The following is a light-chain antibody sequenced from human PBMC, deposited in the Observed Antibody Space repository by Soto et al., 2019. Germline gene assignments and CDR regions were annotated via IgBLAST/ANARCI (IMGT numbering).Light chain of an antibody. Sequence: QSALTQPASVSGSPGQSITISCTGTSRDVGGYNYVSWYQQHPGKAPNLMIYDVSNRPSGVSNRFSGSKSGNTASLTISGLQAEDEADYYCSSYTSSSTLLYVFGTGTKVTVL. CDR3: SSYTSSSTLLYV. V-gene: IGLV2-14*01. J-gene: IGLJ1*01. CDR2: DVS. CDR1: SRDVGGYNY.